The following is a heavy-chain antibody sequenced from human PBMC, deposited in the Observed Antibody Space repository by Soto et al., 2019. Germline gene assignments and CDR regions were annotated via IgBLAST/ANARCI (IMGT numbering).Heavy chain of an antibody. CDR2: IYHTGST. J-gene: IGHJ4*02. Sequence: QVQLQESGPGLVKPSQTLSLTCTVSGGSISSGDYYWTWIRQPPGQGLEWIAYIYHTGSTYYNPSRKSRVTISVDTSKNQFSLKVNSLTAADTAVYYCARDSPVTQYDSWGQGTLVTVSS. D-gene: IGHD4-17*01. CDR1: GGSISSGDYY. CDR3: ARDSPVTQYDS. V-gene: IGHV4-30-4*01.